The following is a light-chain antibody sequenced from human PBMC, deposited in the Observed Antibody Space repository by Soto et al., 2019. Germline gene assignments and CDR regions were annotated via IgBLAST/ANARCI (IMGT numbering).Light chain of an antibody. V-gene: IGKV3-11*01. Sequence: EVVLTQSPDTLSLSPGETATLSCRASQSVDRYVAWYQQKLGQPPRLLIYDAYTRATAVGDRFTGSGAGTDFSLTICGLEPEDFAGYYWQKHGKWPSTFGPGTKVEMK. CDR1: QSVDRY. CDR2: DAY. J-gene: IGKJ2*02. CDR3: QKHGKWPST.